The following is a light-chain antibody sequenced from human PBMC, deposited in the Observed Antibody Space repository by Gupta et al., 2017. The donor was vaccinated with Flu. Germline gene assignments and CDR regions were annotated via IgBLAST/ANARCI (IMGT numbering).Light chain of an antibody. CDR2: KAC. Sequence: PSAQSAFVGVRVTITCRASEDIDSWLTWYQKKPGKAPKSLIYKACSLETGVPSRFSGSGSGTEFNLTISSLQPDDFATYYCQQYRSSPWTFGQGTKVEIK. CDR1: EDIDSW. V-gene: IGKV1-5*03. J-gene: IGKJ1*01. CDR3: QQYRSSPWT.